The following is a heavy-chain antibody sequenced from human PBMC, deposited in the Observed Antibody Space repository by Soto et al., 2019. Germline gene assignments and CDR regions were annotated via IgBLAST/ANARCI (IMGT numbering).Heavy chain of an antibody. CDR2: MFYSGLT. CDR1: GYSVTSSDYY. V-gene: IGHV4-39*01. Sequence: SETLSLTCSVSGYSVTSSDYYWAWTRQPPGKGLEWIGSMFYSGLTYYNPSLKSRVTLSVDTSKNQFSVRLNSVTAADTAVYYCAPLSVSLSGPYGIHVWGQGTTVTGSS. CDR3: APLSVSLSGPYGIHV. J-gene: IGHJ6*02. D-gene: IGHD2-15*01.